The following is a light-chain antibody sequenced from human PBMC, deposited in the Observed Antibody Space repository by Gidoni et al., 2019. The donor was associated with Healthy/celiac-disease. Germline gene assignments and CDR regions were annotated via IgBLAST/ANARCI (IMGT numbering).Light chain of an antibody. Sequence: DIQMTQSPSAMSASVGDRVTIACRMSQVISNYKTWFQQKPGKVPKRLIYAASCFQSGVPSRFSGSGSGTEFTLTISSLQPEDFATYYCLQHDSYPLTFGQGTKVEIK. J-gene: IGKJ1*01. CDR2: AAS. CDR1: QVISNY. CDR3: LQHDSYPLT. V-gene: IGKV1-17*03.